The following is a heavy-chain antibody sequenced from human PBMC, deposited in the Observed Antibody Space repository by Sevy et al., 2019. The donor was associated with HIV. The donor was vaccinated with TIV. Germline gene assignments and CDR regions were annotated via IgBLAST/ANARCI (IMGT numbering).Heavy chain of an antibody. J-gene: IGHJ6*02. CDR2: IYYSGRT. CDR3: ARALQDYYYAMDV. Sequence: SETLSLTCTVSGDSISGYYWSWIRQPPGKGLEWIGYIYYSGRTNYNSSFKSRVAISVATSKNQFSLKLRSVTAADTAVYYCARALQDYYYAMDVWGQGTTVTVSS. CDR1: GDSISGYY. V-gene: IGHV4-59*01.